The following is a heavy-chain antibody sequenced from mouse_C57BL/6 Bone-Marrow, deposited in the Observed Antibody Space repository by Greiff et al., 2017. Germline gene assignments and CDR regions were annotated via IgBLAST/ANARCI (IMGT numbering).Heavy chain of an antibody. Sequence: VKLMESGAELARPGASVKLSCKASGYTFTSYGISWVKQRTGQGLEWIGEIYPRSGNTYYNEKFKGKATLTADKSSSTAYMELRSLTSEDSAVYFCARSKYYGSSYWFAYWGQGTLVTVSA. CDR3: ARSKYYGSSYWFAY. V-gene: IGHV1-81*01. CDR1: GYTFTSYG. CDR2: IYPRSGNT. D-gene: IGHD1-1*01. J-gene: IGHJ3*01.